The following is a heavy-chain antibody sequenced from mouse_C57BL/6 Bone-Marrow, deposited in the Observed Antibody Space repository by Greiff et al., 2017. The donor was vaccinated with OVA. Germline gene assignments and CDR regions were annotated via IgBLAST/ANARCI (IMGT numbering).Heavy chain of an antibody. CDR3: ARGGYFDV. Sequence: QVQLQESGAELVKPGASVKISCKASGYTFTDYYINWVKQRPGQGLEWIGKIVPGSGSTYYNEKFKGKATLTADTSSSTAYMQLSSLTSEDAAVDYCARGGYFDVWGTGTTVTVSS. CDR1: GYTFTDYY. CDR2: IVPGSGST. V-gene: IGHV1-77*01. J-gene: IGHJ1*03.